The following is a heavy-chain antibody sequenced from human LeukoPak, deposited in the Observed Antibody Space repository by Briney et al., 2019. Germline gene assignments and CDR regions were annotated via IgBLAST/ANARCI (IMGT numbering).Heavy chain of an antibody. D-gene: IGHD3-16*01. J-gene: IGHJ5*02. CDR1: GGSISSYY. CDR3: ARDGALSNSNWFDP. Sequence: SETLSLTCTVSGGSISSYYWSWIRQPPGKGLEWTGYIYYSGSTNYNPSLKSRVTISVDTSKNQFSLKLSSVTAADTAVYYCARDGALSNSNWFDPWGQGTLVTVSS. V-gene: IGHV4-59*01. CDR2: IYYSGST.